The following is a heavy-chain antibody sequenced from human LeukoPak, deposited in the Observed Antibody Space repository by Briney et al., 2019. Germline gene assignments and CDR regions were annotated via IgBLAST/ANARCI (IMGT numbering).Heavy chain of an antibody. D-gene: IGHD4-17*01. CDR2: IYSGVST. CDR1: GLNVSSNY. Sequence: TGGSLRLSCAASGLNVSSNYMSWVRQAPGKGLEWVSVIYSGVSTNYADSVKGRVTISRDNSKNTLYLQMNSLRAEDTAVYYCARTVGYGDYHWFDPWGQGTLVTVSS. CDR3: ARTVGYGDYHWFDP. V-gene: IGHV3-53*01. J-gene: IGHJ5*02.